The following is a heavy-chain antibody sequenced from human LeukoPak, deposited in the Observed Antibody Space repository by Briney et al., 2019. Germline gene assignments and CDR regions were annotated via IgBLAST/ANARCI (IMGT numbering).Heavy chain of an antibody. CDR3: ARLGYPSGMDV. CDR2: IIQDGSGK. Sequence: GGSLRLSCAASGFTFSSYWMGWVRQAPGKGLEWVANIIQDGSGKYYVDSVKGRFTISRDNAKNSLYLQMNSLRVEDTAVYYCARLGYPSGMDVWGQGTTVTVSS. J-gene: IGHJ6*02. V-gene: IGHV3-7*05. D-gene: IGHD2-15*01. CDR1: GFTFSSYW.